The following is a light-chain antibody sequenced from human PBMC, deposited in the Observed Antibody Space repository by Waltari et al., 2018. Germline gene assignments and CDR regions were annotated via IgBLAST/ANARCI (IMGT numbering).Light chain of an antibody. CDR3: QQYNSYRT. Sequence: DIQMTQSPSTLSASVGDRVTITCRASQSISSWLAWYQTKPGKAPKLLIYKASSLESGVPSRFSGSGSGTEFTLTISSLQPDDFATYYCQQYNSYRTFGQGTKVEIK. CDR2: KAS. CDR1: QSISSW. V-gene: IGKV1-5*03. J-gene: IGKJ1*01.